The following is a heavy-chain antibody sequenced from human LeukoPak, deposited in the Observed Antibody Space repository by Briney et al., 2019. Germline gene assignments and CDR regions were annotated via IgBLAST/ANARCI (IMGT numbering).Heavy chain of an antibody. J-gene: IGHJ4*02. D-gene: IGHD3-22*01. Sequence: GESQKISCKGSGYSFTSYWIGWVRQMPGKGLEWMGIIYPGDYDTRYSPSFQGQVTISADKSISTAYLQWSSLKASDTAMYYCAILTYYDSSGYSGYFDYWGQGTLVTVSS. CDR2: IYPGDYDT. V-gene: IGHV5-51*01. CDR3: AILTYYDSSGYSGYFDY. CDR1: GYSFTSYW.